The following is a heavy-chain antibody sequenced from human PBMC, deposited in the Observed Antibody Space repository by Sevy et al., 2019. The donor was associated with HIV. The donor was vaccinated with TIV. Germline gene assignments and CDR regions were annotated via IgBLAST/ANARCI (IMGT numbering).Heavy chain of an antibody. V-gene: IGHV3-23*01. D-gene: IGHD5-18*01. Sequence: GGSLRLSCGDYGFTFSNYAMSWVSQAPGKGPEWVSGINNGGSTYYADSVKGRFTISRDNSKEMVFLQMNSLSAEDTAVYYCASGDTTMITDLDYWGQGALVTFSS. CDR3: ASGDTTMITDLDY. CDR2: INNGGST. CDR1: GFTFSNYA. J-gene: IGHJ4*02.